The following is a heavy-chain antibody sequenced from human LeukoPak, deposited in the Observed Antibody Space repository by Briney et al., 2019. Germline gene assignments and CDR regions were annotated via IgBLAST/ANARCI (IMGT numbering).Heavy chain of an antibody. CDR2: ISYDGSNK. D-gene: IGHD3-16*02. V-gene: IGHV3-30*18. J-gene: IGHJ4*02. Sequence: GGSLRLSCAASGFTFSSYGMHWVRQAPGKGLEWVAVISYDGSNKYYADSVKGRFTISRDNSKNALYLQMNSLRAEDTAVYYCAKEPGGVIVINYFDYWGQGTLVTVSS. CDR1: GFTFSSYG. CDR3: AKEPGGVIVINYFDY.